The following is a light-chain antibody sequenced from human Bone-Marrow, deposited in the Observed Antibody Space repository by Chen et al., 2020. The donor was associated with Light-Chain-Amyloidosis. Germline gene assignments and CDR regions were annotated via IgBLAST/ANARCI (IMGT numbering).Light chain of an antibody. V-gene: IGKV1-39*01. CDR1: QTVDSY. CDR2: ATS. CDR3: QQTYSTPTT. Sequence: DIQMTQSPSSLSASVGDRVTITCRASQTVDSYLNWFQQKPGKAPKLLIYATSHVQNVVPSRFIGSGSGADFTLTISRLQPEDFATYICQQTYSTPTTFGPGTKVDIK. J-gene: IGKJ3*01.